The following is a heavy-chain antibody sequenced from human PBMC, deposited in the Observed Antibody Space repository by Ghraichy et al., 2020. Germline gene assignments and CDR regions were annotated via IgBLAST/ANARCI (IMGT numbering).Heavy chain of an antibody. Sequence: GGSLRLSCAASGFTFSSYGMHWVRQAPGKGLEWVAVISYDGSNKYYADSVKGRFTISRDNSKNTLYLQMNSLRAEDTAVYYCAKDDGGKQGMDVWGQGTTVTVSS. CDR2: ISYDGSNK. CDR1: GFTFSSYG. D-gene: IGHD4-23*01. CDR3: AKDDGGKQGMDV. V-gene: IGHV3-30*18. J-gene: IGHJ6*02.